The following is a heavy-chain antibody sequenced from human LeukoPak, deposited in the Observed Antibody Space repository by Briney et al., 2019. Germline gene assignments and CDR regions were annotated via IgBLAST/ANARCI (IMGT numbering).Heavy chain of an antibody. CDR2: ISSSSSTI. V-gene: IGHV3-48*04. Sequence: PGGSLRLSCAASGFTFSSYGMHWVRQAPGKGLEWVSYISSSSSTIYYADSVKGRFTISRDNAKNTLFLQMNSLRAEDTAVYYCARDMYYYGPAAFDIWGQGTMVTVSS. J-gene: IGHJ3*02. CDR3: ARDMYYYGPAAFDI. CDR1: GFTFSSYG. D-gene: IGHD3-10*01.